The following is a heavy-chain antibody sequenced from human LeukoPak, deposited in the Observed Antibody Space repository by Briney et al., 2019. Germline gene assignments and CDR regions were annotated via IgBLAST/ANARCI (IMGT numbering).Heavy chain of an antibody. CDR2: IYPGDSDT. Sequence: GESLQISCQGSGSSFTSYWIGWVRQLRGKGLEWVGIIYPGDSDTRYSPSFQGQVTISADKSISTAYLQWSRLKASDTAVYYCARGKEVDIAYYFDYWGQATMVTVSS. V-gene: IGHV5-51*01. CDR1: GSSFTSYW. CDR3: ARGKEVDIAYYFDY. D-gene: IGHD2-2*03. J-gene: IGHJ4*03.